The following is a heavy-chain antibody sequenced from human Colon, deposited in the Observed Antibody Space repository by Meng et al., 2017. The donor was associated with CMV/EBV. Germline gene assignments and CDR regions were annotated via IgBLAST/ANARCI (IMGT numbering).Heavy chain of an antibody. D-gene: IGHD1-26*01. V-gene: IGHV1-2*02. J-gene: IGHJ4*02. CDR1: GYTFINYG. CDR3: ARPIRRGSYH. CDR2: INPNSGGT. Sequence: ASVKVSCKASGYTFINYGINWVRQAPGQGLEWMGWINPNSGGTNYAQKFQCRVTMTRDTSISTAYMELSRLRSDDTAVYYCARPIRRGSYHWGQGTLVTVSS.